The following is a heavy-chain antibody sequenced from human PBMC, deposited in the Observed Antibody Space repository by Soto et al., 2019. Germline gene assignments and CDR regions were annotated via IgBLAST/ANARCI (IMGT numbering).Heavy chain of an antibody. CDR3: ARDNDGDYDY. CDR2: ISTDGSST. CDR1: GFTFSSYW. V-gene: IGHV3-74*01. Sequence: EVQLVESGGDLVQPGGSLRLSCAASGFTFSSYWMHWVRQAPGKGLVWVSRISTDGSSTSYADSVKGRFTISRDNAKNTVYLQMNSLSAEDTAVYYCARDNDGDYDYWGQGTLVTDPS. D-gene: IGHD4-17*01. J-gene: IGHJ4*02.